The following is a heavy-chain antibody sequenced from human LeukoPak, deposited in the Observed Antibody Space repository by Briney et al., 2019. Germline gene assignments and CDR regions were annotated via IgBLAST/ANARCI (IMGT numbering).Heavy chain of an antibody. CDR1: GGTFSSYD. J-gene: IGHJ6*02. V-gene: IGHV1-18*01. D-gene: IGHD2-15*01. CDR3: ARVSIVVDPHYYYDMDV. CDR2: ISAYNGNT. Sequence: ASVKVSCKASGGTFSSYDISWVRQAPGQGLEWMGWISAYNGNTNYAQKLQGRVTMTTDTSTSTAYMELRSLRSDDTAVYYCARVSIVVDPHYYYDMDVWGQGTTVTVSS.